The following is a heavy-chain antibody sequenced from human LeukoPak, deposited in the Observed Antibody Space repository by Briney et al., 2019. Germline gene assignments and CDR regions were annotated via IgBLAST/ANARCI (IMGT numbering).Heavy chain of an antibody. V-gene: IGHV1-8*02. CDR2: MNPNSGNT. J-gene: IGHJ6*02. D-gene: IGHD3-9*01. Sequence: ASVKVSCKASGYTVTSYGISWVRQAPGQGLEWMGWMNPNSGNTGYAQKFQGRVTMTRNTSISTAYMELSSLRSEDTAVYYCARGRVEEGRRLLRYFDWLPTPPYYGMDVWGQGTTVTVSS. CDR1: GYTVTSYG. CDR3: ARGRVEEGRRLLRYFDWLPTPPYYGMDV.